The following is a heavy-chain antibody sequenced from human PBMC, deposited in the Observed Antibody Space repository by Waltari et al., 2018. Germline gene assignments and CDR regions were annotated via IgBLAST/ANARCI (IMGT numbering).Heavy chain of an antibody. CDR1: GFIFENYS. J-gene: IGHJ4*02. V-gene: IGHV3-49*04. Sequence: EVQLVESGGGLVQPGRSLRLSCLASGFIFENYSLSWVRQAPGKGLEWVGFIRSKAYGGTADYAATVRGRFTISRDDSRNFVDLQMDNLKSEDTAIYFCTRGGSGGYEDYWGQGTLVTVSS. D-gene: IGHD3-10*01. CDR2: IRSKAYGGTA. CDR3: TRGGSGGYEDY.